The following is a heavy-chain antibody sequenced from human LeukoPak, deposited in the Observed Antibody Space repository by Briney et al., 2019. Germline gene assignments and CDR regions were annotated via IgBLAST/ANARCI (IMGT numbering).Heavy chain of an antibody. CDR2: ISYDGSNK. J-gene: IGHJ4*02. D-gene: IGHD3-10*01. V-gene: IGHV3-30*18. CDR1: GFTFSRYG. Sequence: GGSLRLSCAASGFTFSRYGMHWVRQAPGKGLEWVAVISYDGSNKYYADSVKGRFTISRDNSKNTLYLQMNSLRAEDTAIYYCAKSGLEVRGVITSTFDYWGQGTLVTVSS. CDR3: AKSGLEVRGVITSTFDY.